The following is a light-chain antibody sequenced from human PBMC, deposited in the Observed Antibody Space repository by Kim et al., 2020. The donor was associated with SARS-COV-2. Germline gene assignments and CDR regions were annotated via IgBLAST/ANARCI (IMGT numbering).Light chain of an antibody. CDR1: SSNTGNNY. J-gene: IGLJ1*01. Sequence: GQKVTISCSGSSSNTGNNYVSWYQQLPGTAPKLLIYANNKRPSGIPDRFSGSKSGTSATLGITGLQTGDEADYYCGTWDSSLSAYVFGTGTKVTVL. V-gene: IGLV1-51*01. CDR3: GTWDSSLSAYV. CDR2: ANN.